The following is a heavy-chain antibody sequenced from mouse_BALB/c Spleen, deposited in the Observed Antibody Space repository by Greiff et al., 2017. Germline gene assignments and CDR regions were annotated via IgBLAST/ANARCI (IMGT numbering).Heavy chain of an antibody. CDR1: GFTFSSFG. J-gene: IGHJ3*01. Sequence: EVQLEESGGGLVQPGGSRKLSCAASGFTFSSFGMHWVRQAPEKGLEWVAYISSGSSTIYYADTVKGRFTISRDNPKNTLFLQMTSLRSEDTAMYYCARGDYRYGVAYWGQGTLVTVSA. V-gene: IGHV5-17*02. D-gene: IGHD2-14*01. CDR2: ISSGSSTI. CDR3: ARGDYRYGVAY.